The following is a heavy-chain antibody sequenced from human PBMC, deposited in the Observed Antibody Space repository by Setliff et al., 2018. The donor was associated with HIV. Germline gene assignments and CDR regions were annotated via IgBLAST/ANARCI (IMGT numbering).Heavy chain of an antibody. Sequence: PSETLSLTCAVSGYSLSSDYYWGWIRQPPGKGLEWIASIYHTGSTYYNPSLKSRVTMSVDTSKNQFSLKVKSVAAADTAVYYCARQKKSSSWSPNDYWGQGTLVTVSS. CDR3: ARQKKSSSWSPNDY. D-gene: IGHD2-2*01. V-gene: IGHV4-38-2*01. J-gene: IGHJ4*02. CDR2: IYHTGST. CDR1: GYSLSSDYY.